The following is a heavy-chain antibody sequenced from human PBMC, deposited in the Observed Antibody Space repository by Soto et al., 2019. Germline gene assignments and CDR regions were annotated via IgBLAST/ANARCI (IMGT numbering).Heavy chain of an antibody. CDR1: GFTFSTYG. J-gene: IGHJ4*02. D-gene: IGHD3-9*01. V-gene: IGHV3-33*01. CDR2: VWSDGSKK. CDR3: VRVFDTYYFDL. Sequence: QVQVVESGGGVVQPGRSLRLSCAASGFTFSTYGMHWVRQAPGKGLEWVALVWSDGSKKCYADSVKGRFTISRDNSKDTLHLQMNSLRAEDTAVYYCVRVFDTYYFDLWGQGTLVTVST.